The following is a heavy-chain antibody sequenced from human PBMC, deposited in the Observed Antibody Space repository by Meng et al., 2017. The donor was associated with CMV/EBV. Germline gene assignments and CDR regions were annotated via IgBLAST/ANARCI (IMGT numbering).Heavy chain of an antibody. V-gene: IGHV4-4*02. D-gene: IGHD1-1*01. J-gene: IGHJ4*02. CDR2: IYHSGST. Sequence: VSCGSISSSNWWSWVRQPPGKGLEWIGEIYHSGSTNYNPSLKSRVTISVDKSKNQFSLKLSSVTAADTAVYYCARTGTNLAYYFDYWGQGTLVTVSS. CDR3: ARTGTNLAYYFDY. CDR1: CGSISSSNW.